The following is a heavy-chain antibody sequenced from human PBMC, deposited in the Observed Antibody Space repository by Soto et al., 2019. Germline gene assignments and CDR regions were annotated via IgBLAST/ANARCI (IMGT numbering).Heavy chain of an antibody. CDR1: GDSMTNYD. CDR3: ARFYGSVFDP. CDR2: IYSSGTT. Sequence: PSETLCLTCSVSGDSMTNYDWSWIRQPPGKGLEWIGYIYSSGTTNNNPSLKSRITISVDTSTDQFSLKLTSVTAADTAVYFCARFYGSVFDPWGQGTLVTVSS. D-gene: IGHD3-10*01. V-gene: IGHV4-59*08. J-gene: IGHJ5*02.